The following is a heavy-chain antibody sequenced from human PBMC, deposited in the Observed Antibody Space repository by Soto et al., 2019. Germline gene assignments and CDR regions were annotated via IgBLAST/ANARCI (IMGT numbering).Heavy chain of an antibody. V-gene: IGHV4-31*03. D-gene: IGHD4-17*01. Sequence: PSETLSLTCTVSGGSISSGGYYWSWIRQHPGKGLEWIGYIYYSGSTYYNPSLKSRVTISVDTSKNQFSLKLSSVTAADTAVYYCARDPFATDYVGTVDFDLWGPGALLTISS. CDR3: ARDPFATDYVGTVDFDL. CDR1: GGSISSGGYY. CDR2: IYYSGST. J-gene: IGHJ4*02.